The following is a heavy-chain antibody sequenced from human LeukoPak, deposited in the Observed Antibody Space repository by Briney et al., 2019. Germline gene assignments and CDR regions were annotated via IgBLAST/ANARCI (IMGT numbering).Heavy chain of an antibody. CDR2: ITSSSTYI. Sequence: GGSLGLSCPASGSGFTFSSFSMNWVRQTPGKGLEWVSSITSSSTYIYYADSVKGRFTISRDNARNSLYLQMNSLRVEDTAVYYCAKEGRSTTPGYWGQGTLVTVSS. CDR3: AKEGRSTTPGY. J-gene: IGHJ4*02. V-gene: IGHV3-21*01. D-gene: IGHD2-2*01. CDR1: GSGFTFSSFS.